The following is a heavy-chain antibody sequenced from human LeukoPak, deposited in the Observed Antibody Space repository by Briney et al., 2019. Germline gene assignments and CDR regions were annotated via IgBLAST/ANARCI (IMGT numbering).Heavy chain of an antibody. J-gene: IGHJ4*02. CDR2: VSGSGCST. V-gene: IGHV3-23*01. D-gene: IGHD6-13*01. CDR3: AKDRNAADSAEGY. CDR1: GFTFSSYG. Sequence: SGGSLRLSCAASGFTFSSYGMSWVRQAPGKGLEWVSGVSGSGCSTYYAVSVKGRFTISRDNSMNTLYLQMNSLRVEDTAVYHCAKDRNAADSAEGYWGQGTLVTVSS.